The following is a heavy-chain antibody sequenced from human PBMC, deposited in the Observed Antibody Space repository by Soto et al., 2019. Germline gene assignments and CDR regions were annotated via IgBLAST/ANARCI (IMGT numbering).Heavy chain of an antibody. CDR1: GYTFTSYA. Sequence: QVQLVQSGAEVKKPGASVKVSCKASGYTFTSYAMHWVRQAPGQRLEWMGWINAGNGNTKYSQKFQGRVTITRDTSASTAYMELSSLRSEDTAVYYCARDGVGATIFFDYWGQGTLVTVSS. V-gene: IGHV1-3*01. J-gene: IGHJ4*02. CDR3: ARDGVGATIFFDY. CDR2: INAGNGNT. D-gene: IGHD1-26*01.